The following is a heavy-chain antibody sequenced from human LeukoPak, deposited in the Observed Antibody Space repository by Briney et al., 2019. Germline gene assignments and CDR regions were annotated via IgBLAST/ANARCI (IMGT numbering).Heavy chain of an antibody. D-gene: IGHD2-8*01. CDR1: GYIFTNYG. CDR3: ARHTAADLNIVRMMQDSWFDP. Sequence: ASVKVSCKASGYIFTNYGISCVRQAPGQGLEWMGWISAYNGKTHYAEKLQGRVSMTTDSSTSTAYMELRSLRSDDTAIYYCARHTAADLNIVRMMQDSWFDPWGQGTLVTVSS. J-gene: IGHJ5*02. CDR2: ISAYNGKT. V-gene: IGHV1-18*01.